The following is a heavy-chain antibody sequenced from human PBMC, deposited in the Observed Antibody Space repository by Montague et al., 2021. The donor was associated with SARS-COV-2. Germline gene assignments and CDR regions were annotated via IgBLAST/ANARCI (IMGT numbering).Heavy chain of an antibody. Sequence: SETLSLTCAVYGGSFSGYYWSWIRQPPGKGLEWIGEIIPGGSASYRSSLKNRVTMSVDTSKNQLSLKLYSVTAADTATYFCARHKTGERCFGYWGQGTLFTVSS. V-gene: IGHV4-34*12. CDR1: GGSFSGYY. D-gene: IGHD7-27*01. J-gene: IGHJ4*02. CDR3: ARHKTGERCFGY. CDR2: IIPGGSA.